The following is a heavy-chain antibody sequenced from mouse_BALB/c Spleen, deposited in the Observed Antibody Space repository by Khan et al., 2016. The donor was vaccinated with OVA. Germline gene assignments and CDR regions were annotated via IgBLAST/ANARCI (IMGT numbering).Heavy chain of an antibody. Sequence: QIQLVQSGPEMKKPGETVKISCKASGYTFTNYGLNWVKQSPGKALKWMGWINTFTGEPTYADDFKGRFAFSLETSASTASLQINHLKNEDTATDFCARPPYFSYSLDHWGQGTSVTGSS. D-gene: IGHD2-12*01. J-gene: IGHJ4*01. CDR1: GYTFTNYG. CDR2: INTFTGEP. CDR3: ARPPYFSYSLDH. V-gene: IGHV9-3-1*01.